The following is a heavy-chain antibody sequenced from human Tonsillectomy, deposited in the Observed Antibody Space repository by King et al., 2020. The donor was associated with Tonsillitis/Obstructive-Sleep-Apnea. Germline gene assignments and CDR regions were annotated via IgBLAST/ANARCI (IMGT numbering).Heavy chain of an antibody. J-gene: IGHJ4*02. CDR2: IHPRTGNT. Sequence: QCQLVQSGAEVKKPGASVKVSCKASGYTFTDDAVYWVRQAPGQRLEWLGWIHPRTGNTKYSEKLQGRVTITRDTSASIAYLTLNSLRSEDTAVYYCARDRSGPDYWGQGSLVTVSS. CDR1: GYTFTDDA. CDR3: ARDRSGPDY. V-gene: IGHV1-3*01. D-gene: IGHD1-1*01.